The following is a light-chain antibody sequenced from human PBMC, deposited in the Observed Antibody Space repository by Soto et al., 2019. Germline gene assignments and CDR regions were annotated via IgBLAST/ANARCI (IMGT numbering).Light chain of an antibody. V-gene: IGLV1-40*01. CDR3: QSYDNRLTEVV. Sequence: QSVLTQPPSVSGAPGQRVTIACTGSTSNIGADNDVHWYQQLPGTAPKLLIYDNNNRPSGVPDRFSGSKSGTSASLAITGLQAEDEADYYCQSYDNRLTEVVFGGGTKLTVL. CDR1: TSNIGADND. CDR2: DNN. J-gene: IGLJ2*01.